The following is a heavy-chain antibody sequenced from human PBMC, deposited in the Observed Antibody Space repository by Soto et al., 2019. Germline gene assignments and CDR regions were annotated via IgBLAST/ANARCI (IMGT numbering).Heavy chain of an antibody. CDR3: ARGLRRSGGSSIRSNWFAP. D-gene: IGHD2-15*01. J-gene: IGHJ5*02. CDR2: INHSGST. CDR1: GGSFSGYY. Sequence: PSETLSLTCAVYGGSFSGYYWSWIRQPPGKGLEWIGEINHSGSTNYNPSLKSRVTISVDTSKNQFSLKLSSVTAADTAVYYCARGLRRSGGSSIRSNWFAPWGQGTLVIVSS. V-gene: IGHV4-34*01.